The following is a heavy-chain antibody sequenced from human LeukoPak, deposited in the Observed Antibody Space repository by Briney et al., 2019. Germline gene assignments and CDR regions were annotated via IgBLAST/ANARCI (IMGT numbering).Heavy chain of an antibody. CDR2: IYTSRSN. V-gene: IGHV4-61*02. D-gene: IGHD3-3*01. CDR1: DCSISSGSYY. CDR3: AREGYDFWSGYYDY. Sequence: SETLSLTCTVSDCSISSGSYYWSWIRQPAGQGLESIGRIYTSRSNNYNPYLRCRVTISDDTSNNQFYLKLSCAAAAAVAVYSCAREGYDFWSGYYDYWGQGPLVTVSS. J-gene: IGHJ4*02.